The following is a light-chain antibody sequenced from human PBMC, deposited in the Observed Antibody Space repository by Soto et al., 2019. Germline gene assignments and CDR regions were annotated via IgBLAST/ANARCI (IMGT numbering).Light chain of an antibody. J-gene: IGKJ1*01. CDR1: QTISTS. CDR3: QQSYNSPPWT. CDR2: RAS. V-gene: IGKV1-39*01. Sequence: DIQMTQSPSSLSASVGDRVTISCRASQTISTSLKWYQQKPGTAPRLLIYRASSVKSGVPPRFSGSGYGRDFNLTISSLRPEDIATYFCQQSYNSPPWTFGQGTKLEGK.